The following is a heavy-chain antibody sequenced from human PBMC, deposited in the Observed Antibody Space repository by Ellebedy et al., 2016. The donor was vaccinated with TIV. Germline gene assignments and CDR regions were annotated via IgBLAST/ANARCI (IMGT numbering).Heavy chain of an antibody. Sequence: GESLKISXAASGFTFSSYSMNWVRQAPGKGLEWVSYISSSSNTIYYATSVRGRFTVSRDNTKNSLYLQMNSLTADDTAVYYCARGFPLDTYYSGSGSGDCWGQGTLVTISS. CDR1: GFTFSSYS. V-gene: IGHV3-48*04. D-gene: IGHD3-10*01. CDR3: ARGFPLDTYYSGSGSGDC. CDR2: ISSSSNTI. J-gene: IGHJ4*02.